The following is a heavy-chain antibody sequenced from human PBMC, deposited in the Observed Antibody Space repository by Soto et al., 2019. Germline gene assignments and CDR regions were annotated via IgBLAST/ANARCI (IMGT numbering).Heavy chain of an antibody. J-gene: IGHJ5*02. CDR2: IYPGDSDT. V-gene: IGHV5-51*01. Sequence: PGESLKISCKGSGYSFTSYCIGWVRQMPGKGLEWMGIIYPGDSDTRYSPSFQGQVTISADKSISTAYLQWSSLKASDTAMYYCARLYYYDSSGYYGGFDPWGQGTLVTVSS. CDR3: ARLYYYDSSGYYGGFDP. D-gene: IGHD3-22*01. CDR1: GYSFTSYC.